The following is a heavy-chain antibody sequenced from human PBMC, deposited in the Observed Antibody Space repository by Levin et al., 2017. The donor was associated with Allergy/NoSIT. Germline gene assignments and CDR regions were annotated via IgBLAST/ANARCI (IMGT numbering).Heavy chain of an antibody. V-gene: IGHV3-33*01. CDR3: ARGSGNDRYYDYGMDV. D-gene: IGHD1-26*01. J-gene: IGHJ6*02. Sequence: GGSLRLSCAASGFTFSSYGMHWVRQAPGKGLEWVAVIWYDGSNKYYADSVKGRFTISRDNSKNTLYLQMNSLRAEDTAVYYCARGSGNDRYYDYGMDVWGQGTTVTVSS. CDR1: GFTFSSYG. CDR2: IWYDGSNK.